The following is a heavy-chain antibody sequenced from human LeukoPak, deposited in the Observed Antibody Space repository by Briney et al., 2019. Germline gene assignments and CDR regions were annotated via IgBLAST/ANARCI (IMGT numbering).Heavy chain of an antibody. CDR3: AKGIYGYSNGLFDY. Sequence: GGSLRLSCAASGFTFSSYAMSWVRQAPGKGLEWVSAISGSGGSTYYADSVKGRFTISRDNSKSTLYLQMNSLRAEDTAVYYCAKGIYGYSNGLFDYWGQGTLVTVSS. J-gene: IGHJ4*02. CDR2: ISGSGGST. D-gene: IGHD5-18*01. V-gene: IGHV3-23*01. CDR1: GFTFSSYA.